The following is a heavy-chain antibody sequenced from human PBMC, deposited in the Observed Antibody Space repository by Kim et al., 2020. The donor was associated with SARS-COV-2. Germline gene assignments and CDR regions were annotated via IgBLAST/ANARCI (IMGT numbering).Heavy chain of an antibody. J-gene: IGHJ6*02. Sequence: YYAASVKGRLTISRDNSKNTLYLQMNSLGAEDTAVYYCASGLVYYYYGMDVWGQGTTVTVSS. CDR3: ASGLVYYYYGMDV. D-gene: IGHD6-19*01. V-gene: IGHV3-30*01.